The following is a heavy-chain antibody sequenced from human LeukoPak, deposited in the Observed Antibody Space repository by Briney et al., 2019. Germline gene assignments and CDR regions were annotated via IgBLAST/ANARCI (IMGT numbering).Heavy chain of an antibody. CDR3: ARSGGRDYVWGSYRYTWEDY. CDR1: GGSISSYY. D-gene: IGHD3-16*02. J-gene: IGHJ4*02. V-gene: IGHV4-4*07. CDR2: VYTSGST. Sequence: SETLSLTCTVSGGSISSYYWSWIRQPAGKGLEWIGRVYTSGSTNYNPSLKSRVTMSVDTSKNQFSLKLSSVTAADTAVYYCARSGGRDYVWGSYRYTWEDYWGQGTLVTVSS.